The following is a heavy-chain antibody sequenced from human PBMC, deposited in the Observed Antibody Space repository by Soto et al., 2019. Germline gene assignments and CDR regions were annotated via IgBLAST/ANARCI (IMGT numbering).Heavy chain of an antibody. D-gene: IGHD3-3*01. CDR3: ARGGVLEWLPLNWFDP. J-gene: IGHJ5*02. Sequence: QVQLQESGPGLVKPSETLSLTCTVSGGSVSSGSYYWSWIRQPPGKGLEWIGYIYYSGSTNYNPSRKSRVTISVDTSKNQFSLKLSSVTAADTAVYYCARGGVLEWLPLNWFDPWGQGTLVNVSS. CDR2: IYYSGST. V-gene: IGHV4-61*01. CDR1: GGSVSSGSYY.